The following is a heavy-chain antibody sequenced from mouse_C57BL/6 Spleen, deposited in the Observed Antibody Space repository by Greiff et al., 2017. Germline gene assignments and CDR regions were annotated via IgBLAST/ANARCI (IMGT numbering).Heavy chain of an antibody. D-gene: IGHD1-1*01. CDR2: IDPEDGET. V-gene: IGHV14-2*01. CDR1: GFNINDYY. Sequence: VQLQQSEAELVKPGASVKLSCTASGFNINDYYMHWVKQRTEQGLEWIGRIDPEDGETKYAPKFQGKATLTADTSSNTAYLQLSSLTSEDAAVYYCASYGCSYHYYAMDYWGQGTSVTVSS. CDR3: ASYGCSYHYYAMDY. J-gene: IGHJ4*01.